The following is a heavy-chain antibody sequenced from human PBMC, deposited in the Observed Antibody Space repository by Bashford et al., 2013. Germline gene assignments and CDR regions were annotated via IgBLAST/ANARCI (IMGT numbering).Heavy chain of an antibody. V-gene: IGHV3-53*01. J-gene: IGHJ4*02. CDR2: IYSGGST. Sequence: VRQAPGKGLEWVSVIYSGGSTYYADSVKGRFTISRDNSKNTLYLQMNSLRAEDTAVYYCARDPSPSGPTYYFDYWGQGTLVTVSS. D-gene: IGHD3-10*01. CDR3: ARDPSPSGPTYYFDY.